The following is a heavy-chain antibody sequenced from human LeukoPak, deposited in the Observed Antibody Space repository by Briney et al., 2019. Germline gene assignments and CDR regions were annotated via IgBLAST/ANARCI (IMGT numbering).Heavy chain of an antibody. V-gene: IGHV3-23*01. CDR2: ISGSGDTA. Sequence: PGGSLRLSCAASGFTFSTYAMSWVRQAPGKGLEWVSVISGSGDTAYYADSVKGRFAISRDNSKNTLSLQMNSLRAEDTAVYYCAKARGDYGQPFYYCGQGTLFTVSS. D-gene: IGHD4/OR15-4a*01. CDR1: GFTFSTYA. CDR3: AKARGDYGQPFYY. J-gene: IGHJ4*02.